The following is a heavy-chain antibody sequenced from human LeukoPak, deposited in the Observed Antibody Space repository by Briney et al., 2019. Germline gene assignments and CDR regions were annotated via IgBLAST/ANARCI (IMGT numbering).Heavy chain of an antibody. V-gene: IGHV4-34*01. Sequence: SETLSLTCAVYGGSFSGYYWSWIRQPPGKGLDWIGEIYHSGGTNYNPSLKSRVTISVDTSKNQFSLKLSSVTAADTAVYYCARRYTNYAPLDYWGQGTLVTVSS. CDR1: GGSFSGYY. CDR2: IYHSGGT. J-gene: IGHJ4*02. CDR3: ARRYTNYAPLDY. D-gene: IGHD1-1*01.